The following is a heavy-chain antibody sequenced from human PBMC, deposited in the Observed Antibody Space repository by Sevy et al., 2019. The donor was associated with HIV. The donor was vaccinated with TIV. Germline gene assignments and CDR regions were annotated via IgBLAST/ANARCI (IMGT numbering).Heavy chain of an antibody. D-gene: IGHD3-10*01. J-gene: IGHJ5*02. Sequence: ASVKGSCKASGGTFSSYAISWVRQAPGQGLEWMGGIIPIFGTANYAQKFQGRVTITADESTSTAYMELSSLRSEDTAVYYCARDVRDITMVRGVSENNWFDPWGQGTLVTVSS. CDR1: GGTFSSYA. V-gene: IGHV1-69*13. CDR2: IIPIFGTA. CDR3: ARDVRDITMVRGVSENNWFDP.